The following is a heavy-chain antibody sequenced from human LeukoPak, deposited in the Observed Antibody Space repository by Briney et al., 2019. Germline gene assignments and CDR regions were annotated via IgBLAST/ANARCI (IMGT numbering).Heavy chain of an antibody. D-gene: IGHD4-17*01. CDR3: ARDYYGDYALDY. V-gene: IGHV3-21*01. CDR2: ISSSSRYI. CDR1: GFTFSSYT. Sequence: GGSLRLSCAASGFTFSSYTMNWVRQAPGKGLEWVSSISSSSRYIYYADSVRGRFTISRDNAKNSPYLQMNSLRAEDTAIYYCARDYYGDYALDYWGQGTLVTVSS. J-gene: IGHJ4*02.